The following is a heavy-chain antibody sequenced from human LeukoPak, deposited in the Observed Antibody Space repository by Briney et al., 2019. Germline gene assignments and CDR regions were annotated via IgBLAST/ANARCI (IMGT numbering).Heavy chain of an antibody. CDR1: GFSFSTYG. D-gene: IGHD6-19*01. CDR2: IWFDGNNK. V-gene: IGHV3-33*01. J-gene: IGHJ4*02. CDR3: ARDPAVAFFDY. Sequence: PWGSLRLSCVASGFSFSTYGMHWVRQAPGKGLEWVAVIWFDGNNKYYGDSVKGRFTISRDNSKNTLYLQMNSLRAEDTAVYFCARDPAVAFFDYWGQGTLVSVSS.